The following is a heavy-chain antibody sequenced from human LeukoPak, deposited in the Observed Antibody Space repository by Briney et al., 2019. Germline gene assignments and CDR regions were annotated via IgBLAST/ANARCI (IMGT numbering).Heavy chain of an antibody. J-gene: IGHJ4*02. D-gene: IGHD2-2*01. CDR1: GYTFTGYY. CDR3: ARIVVPAAREDY. CDR2: INPNSGGT. Sequence: ASVRVSCKASGYTFTGYYMHWVRQAPGQGLEWMGWINPNSGGTNYAQKFQGRVTMTRDTSISTAYMELSRLRSDDTAVYYCARIVVPAAREDYWGQGTLVTVSS. V-gene: IGHV1-2*02.